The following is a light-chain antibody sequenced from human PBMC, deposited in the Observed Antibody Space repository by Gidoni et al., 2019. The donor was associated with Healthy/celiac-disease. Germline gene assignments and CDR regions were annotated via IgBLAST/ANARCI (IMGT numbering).Light chain of an antibody. CDR3: QQRSNWPPLT. J-gene: IGKJ4*01. CDR1: QSVSSY. V-gene: IGKV3-11*01. Sequence: EIVLPQSPATLSLSPGERATLSCRASQSVSSYLAWYQQKPGQAPRLLIYDASNRATGIPARCSGSGSGTDFTLTSSRLEPEDVAVYYCQQRSNWPPLTFGGGTKVEIK. CDR2: DAS.